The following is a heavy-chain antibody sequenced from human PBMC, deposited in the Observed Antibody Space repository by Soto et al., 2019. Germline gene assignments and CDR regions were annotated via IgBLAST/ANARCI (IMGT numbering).Heavy chain of an antibody. V-gene: IGHV3-7*03. CDR2: IKQDGSEK. CDR3: ASTLYYYDSSGYFSYAFDI. D-gene: IGHD3-22*01. CDR1: GFTFSSYW. Sequence: VSLRLSCAASGFTFSSYWMSWVRQAPGKGLEWVANIKQDGSEKYYVDSVKGRFTISRDNAKNSLYLQMNSLRAEDTAVYYCASTLYYYDSSGYFSYAFDIWGQGTMVTVSS. J-gene: IGHJ3*02.